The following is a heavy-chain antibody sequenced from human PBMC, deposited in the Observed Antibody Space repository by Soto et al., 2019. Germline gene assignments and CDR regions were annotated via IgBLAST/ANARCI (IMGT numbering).Heavy chain of an antibody. CDR2: IYYSGST. V-gene: IGHV4-59*01. Sequence: QVQLQESGPGLVKPSETLSLTCTVSGGSISSYYWSWIRQPPGKGLEWIGYIYYSGSTNYNPSLKRRVTISVDTSKNHVSLKLSSVTAADTAVYYCARGRYSYGSRYFDYWGQGTLVTVSS. J-gene: IGHJ4*02. CDR3: ARGRYSYGSRYFDY. CDR1: GGSISSYY. D-gene: IGHD5-18*01.